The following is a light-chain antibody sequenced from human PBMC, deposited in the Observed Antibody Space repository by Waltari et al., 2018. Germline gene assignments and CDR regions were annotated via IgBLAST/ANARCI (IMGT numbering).Light chain of an antibody. Sequence: QSALTQPRSVSGSPGQSVTISCTGTRSDVGDYVSWYQQHPGKGPKHILYEAIKRPSGVPDRCSGSKSGNTASLTISGLQAEDEADYYCCSYAGPFSWVFGGGTKLTVL. CDR2: EAI. CDR3: CSYAGPFSWV. CDR1: RSDVGDY. V-gene: IGLV2-11*01. J-gene: IGLJ3*02.